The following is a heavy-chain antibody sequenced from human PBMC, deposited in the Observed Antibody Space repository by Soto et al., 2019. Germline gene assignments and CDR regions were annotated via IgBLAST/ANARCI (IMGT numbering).Heavy chain of an antibody. CDR2: ISAYNGNT. V-gene: IGHV1-18*01. D-gene: IGHD6-13*01. Sequence: ASVKVSCKASGYTLTSYGISWVRQAPGQGLEWMGWISAYNGNTDYAQKLQGRVTMTTDTSTSTAYMELRSLRSDDTAVYYCARGYSSSWYYWFDPWGQGTLVTVSS. CDR1: GYTLTSYG. CDR3: ARGYSSSWYYWFDP. J-gene: IGHJ5*02.